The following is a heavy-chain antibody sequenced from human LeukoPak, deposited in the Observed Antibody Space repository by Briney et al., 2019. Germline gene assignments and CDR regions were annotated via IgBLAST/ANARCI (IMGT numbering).Heavy chain of an antibody. V-gene: IGHV1-24*01. CDR3: ATTRIAAAGTPAKYYYYMDA. Sequence: ASVKVSCKVSGYTLTELSMHWVRQAPGKGLEWMGGFDPEDGETIYAQKFQGRVTMTEDTSTDTAYMELSSLRSEDTAVYYCATTRIAAAGTPAKYYYYMDAWGKGTTVTVSS. CDR1: GYTLTELS. CDR2: FDPEDGET. D-gene: IGHD6-13*01. J-gene: IGHJ6*03.